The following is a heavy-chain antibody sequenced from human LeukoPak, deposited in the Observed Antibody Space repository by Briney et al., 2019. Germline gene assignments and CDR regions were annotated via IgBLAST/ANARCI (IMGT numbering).Heavy chain of an antibody. D-gene: IGHD3-10*01. CDR2: INSDGSST. J-gene: IGHJ4*02. CDR1: GFTFSSYW. Sequence: GGSLRLSCAASGFTFSSYWMHWVRQAPGKGLVWVSRINSDGSSTSYADSVKGRFTISRENAKNTLYLQMNILRAEDTAVYYCARGGVLLWFGELLNQYYFDYWGQGTLVTVSS. CDR3: ARGGVLLWFGELLNQYYFDY. V-gene: IGHV3-74*01.